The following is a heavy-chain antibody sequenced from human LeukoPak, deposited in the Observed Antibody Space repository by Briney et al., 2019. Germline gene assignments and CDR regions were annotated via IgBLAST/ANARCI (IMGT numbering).Heavy chain of an antibody. Sequence: GGSLILSCAASGFTLTNAWMSWVRQAPGKGLEWVGRIKSKGGGGTTDYAAPVKGRFTISRDDSKNTLYLQMNSLKTEDTAVYYCTTDLPTLGSGEMDYWGQGTLVTVSS. CDR1: GFTLTNAW. V-gene: IGHV3-15*01. CDR2: IKSKGGGGTT. J-gene: IGHJ4*02. D-gene: IGHD3-10*01. CDR3: TTDLPTLGSGEMDY.